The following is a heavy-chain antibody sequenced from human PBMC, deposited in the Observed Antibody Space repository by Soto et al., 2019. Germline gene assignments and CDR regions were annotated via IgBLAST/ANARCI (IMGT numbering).Heavy chain of an antibody. J-gene: IGHJ6*02. CDR1: GGSISSGGYS. V-gene: IGHV4-30-2*01. CDR3: ARVSGIYYYGMDV. Sequence: SETLSLTCAVSGGSISSGGYSWSWIRQPPGKGLEWIGEINHSGSTNYNPSLKSRVTISVDTSKNQFSLKLSSVTAADTAVYYCARVSGIYYYGMDVWGQGTTVTVSS. D-gene: IGHD3-10*01. CDR2: INHSGST.